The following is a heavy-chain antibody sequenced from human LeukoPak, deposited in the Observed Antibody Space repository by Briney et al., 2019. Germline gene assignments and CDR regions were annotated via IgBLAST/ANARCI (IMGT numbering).Heavy chain of an antibody. CDR1: GGTFSSYT. J-gene: IGHJ3*02. CDR3: ARDRSGSPGSAFDI. D-gene: IGHD1-26*01. Sequence: ASVKVSCKASGGTFSSYTISWVRQAPGQGLEWMGRIIPILGIANYAQKFQGRVKISADKSTSTAYMELSSLRSEDAAVYYCARDRSGSPGSAFDIWGQGTMVTVSS. V-gene: IGHV1-69*04. CDR2: IIPILGIA.